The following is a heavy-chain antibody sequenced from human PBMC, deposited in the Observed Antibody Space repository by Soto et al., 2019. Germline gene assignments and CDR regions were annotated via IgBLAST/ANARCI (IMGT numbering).Heavy chain of an antibody. CDR3: AREAPGRGTVTTTDHFDY. Sequence: QVQLVQSGAEVKKPGSSVKVSCKASGGTFSSYAISWVRQAPGQGLEWMGGIIPIFGTANYAQKFQGRVTITADESTSTAYMELSSLRSEDTAVYYCAREAPGRGTVTTTDHFDYWGQGTLVTVSS. D-gene: IGHD4-17*01. CDR1: GGTFSSYA. V-gene: IGHV1-69*01. CDR2: IIPIFGTA. J-gene: IGHJ4*02.